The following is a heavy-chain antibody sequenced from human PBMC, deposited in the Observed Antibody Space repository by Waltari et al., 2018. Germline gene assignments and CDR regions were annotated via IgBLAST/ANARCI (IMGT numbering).Heavy chain of an antibody. Sequence: QVQLVQSGAAVKKPGASVKISCKTSEYTFTSSYIHWVRQAPGQGLEWMGIINPSGGSTIYAQKFQGRVTMTRDTSTSTVYMELSSLRSDDTAVYYCALDTGALWMDVWGQGTTVTVSS. V-gene: IGHV1-46*01. D-gene: IGHD2-21*01. CDR1: EYTFTSSY. CDR3: ALDTGALWMDV. J-gene: IGHJ6*02. CDR2: INPSGGST.